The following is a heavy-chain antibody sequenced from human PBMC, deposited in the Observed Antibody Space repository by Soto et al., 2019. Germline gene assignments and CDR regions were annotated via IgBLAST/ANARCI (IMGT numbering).Heavy chain of an antibody. V-gene: IGHV3-30-3*01. Sequence: GGALRLSCAASGFTFSSYAMHWVRQAPGKGLEWVAVISYDGSNKYYADSVKGRFTISRDNSKNTLYLQMNSLRAEDTAVYYCASPRTNSGYDLDYYYGMDVWGQGTTVTVSS. CDR2: ISYDGSNK. CDR1: GFTFSSYA. D-gene: IGHD5-12*01. CDR3: ASPRTNSGYDLDYYYGMDV. J-gene: IGHJ6*02.